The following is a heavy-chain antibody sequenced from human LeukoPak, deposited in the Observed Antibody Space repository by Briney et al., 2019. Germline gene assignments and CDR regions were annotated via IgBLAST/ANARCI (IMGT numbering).Heavy chain of an antibody. V-gene: IGHV3-23*01. CDR2: ISGSGGST. CDR1: GFTLASYS. D-gene: IGHD6-13*01. CDR3: AKRSSTYGFDI. Sequence: GGSLRLSCTPSGFTLASYSMNWLRQAPGKGLEWVSSISGSGGSTYYADSVKGRFTISRDSSKNTLHLQMNSLRAEDTAVYYCAKRSSTYGFDIWGQGTMVTVPS. J-gene: IGHJ3*02.